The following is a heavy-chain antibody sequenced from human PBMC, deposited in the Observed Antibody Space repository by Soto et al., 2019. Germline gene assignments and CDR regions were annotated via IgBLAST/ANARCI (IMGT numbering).Heavy chain of an antibody. CDR2: ISGSGGST. V-gene: IGHV3-23*01. CDR1: GFTFSSYA. D-gene: IGHD6-6*01. Sequence: VGSLRLSCAASGFTFSSYAMSWVRQAPGKGLEWVSAISGSGGSTYYADSVKGRFTISRDNSKNTLYLQMNSPRAEDTAVYYCAKDSSSEGYSYYDYGMDVCGQGTTVTVSS. J-gene: IGHJ6*02. CDR3: AKDSSSEGYSYYDYGMDV.